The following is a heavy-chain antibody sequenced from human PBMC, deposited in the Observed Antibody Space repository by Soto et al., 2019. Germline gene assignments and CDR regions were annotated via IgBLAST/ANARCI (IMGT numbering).Heavy chain of an antibody. CDR3: ARDLGGWTDY. D-gene: IGHD6-19*01. J-gene: IGHJ4*02. Sequence: QVQLVQSGAEVKKPGASVKVSCKASGYTFTSYAMQWVRQAPGQRLEWMGWVNAGNGNTKYSQKFQARVTITTDTSASTDYMELSSLRSEDTAVYYCARDLGGWTDYWGQGTLVIVSS. CDR1: GYTFTSYA. CDR2: VNAGNGNT. V-gene: IGHV1-3*01.